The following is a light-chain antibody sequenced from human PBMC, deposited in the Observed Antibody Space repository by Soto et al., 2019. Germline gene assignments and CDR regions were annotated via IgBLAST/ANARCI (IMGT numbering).Light chain of an antibody. Sequence: IVVTQSPSTLSVSTGEIATLSCRASQSVRSTLAWYQQRPGQAPSLVFYAASAGDSGIPTRVGSSGSAADFTLTNSREPSEFVVSYCHHRHARSPITSGQGTRLEIK. CDR2: AAS. CDR1: QSVRST. J-gene: IGKJ5*01. V-gene: IGKV3D-15*01. CDR3: HHRHARSPIT.